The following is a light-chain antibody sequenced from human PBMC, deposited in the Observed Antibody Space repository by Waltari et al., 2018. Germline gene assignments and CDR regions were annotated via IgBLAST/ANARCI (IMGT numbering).Light chain of an antibody. Sequence: QSALSQPPSASGSPGQSVTIPCTGTSSDVGSYNHVSWYQQHPGTAPKVMIYEVSKRPSGVPDRFSGSKSANTASLTVPGLQAEDEADYYCSSYAGSDIYVFGTGTKVTVL. CDR1: SSDVGSYNH. CDR3: SSYAGSDIYV. J-gene: IGLJ1*01. CDR2: EVS. V-gene: IGLV2-8*01.